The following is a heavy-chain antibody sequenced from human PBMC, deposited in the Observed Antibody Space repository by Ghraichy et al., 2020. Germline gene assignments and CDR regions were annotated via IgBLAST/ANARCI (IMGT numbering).Heavy chain of an antibody. J-gene: IGHJ4*02. D-gene: IGHD6-19*01. Sequence: GGSLRLSCVASGFPFSGSAIHWVRQASGKGLEWVGRIRTKFNRYATAYAASVKGRFTISRDNTKNSLFLQMNGLRAEDTAVYYCARSSGWTPDYWGQGTLVTVSS. CDR1: GFPFSGSA. CDR2: IRTKFNRYAT. CDR3: ARSSGWTPDY. V-gene: IGHV3-73*01.